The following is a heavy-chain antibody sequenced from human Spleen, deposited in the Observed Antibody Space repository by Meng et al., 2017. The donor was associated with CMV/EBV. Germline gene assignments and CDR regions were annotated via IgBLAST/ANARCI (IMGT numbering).Heavy chain of an antibody. V-gene: IGHV3-48*01. CDR3: AKGYYYGMDV. CDR2: INNSSSII. J-gene: IGHJ6*02. CDR1: GIPFSRYE. Sequence: GGSLRLSCAVSGIPFSRYEINWVRQAPGKGLEWLSYINNSSSIIYYADSVKGRFTTSRDNAKSSLYLQMNSLRAEDTAVYYCAKGYYYGMDVWGQGTTVTVSS.